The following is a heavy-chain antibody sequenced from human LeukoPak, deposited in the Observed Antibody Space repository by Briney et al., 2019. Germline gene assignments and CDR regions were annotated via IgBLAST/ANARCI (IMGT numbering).Heavy chain of an antibody. CDR2: INHSGST. V-gene: IGHV4-34*01. D-gene: IGHD2-2*03. Sequence: SETLSLTCAVYGGSFSGYYWSWIRQPPGKGLEWIGEINHSGSTNYNPSLKSRVTISIDASKNQFSLKLTSVTAADAALYSCARDVDGLIDYWGQGTLVTVSS. J-gene: IGHJ4*02. CDR1: GGSFSGYY. CDR3: ARDVDGLIDY.